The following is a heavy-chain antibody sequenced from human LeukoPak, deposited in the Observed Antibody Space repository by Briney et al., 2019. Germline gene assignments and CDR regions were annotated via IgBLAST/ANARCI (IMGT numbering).Heavy chain of an antibody. D-gene: IGHD3-10*01. V-gene: IGHV4-61*08. CDR2: IYYSGST. J-gene: IGHJ6*02. CDR1: GGSISSGGYY. CDR3: ARLNMVRGVARYYYYGMDV. Sequence: SQTLSLTCTVSGGSISSGGYYWSWIRQPPGKGLEWIGYIYYSGSTNYNPSLKSRVTISVDTSKNQFSLKLSSVTAADTAVYYCARLNMVRGVARYYYYGMDVWGQGTTVTVSS.